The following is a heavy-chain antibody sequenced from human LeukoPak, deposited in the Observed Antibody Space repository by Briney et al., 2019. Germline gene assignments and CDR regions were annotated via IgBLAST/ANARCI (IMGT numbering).Heavy chain of an antibody. D-gene: IGHD2-2*01. CDR1: GFTFSSYS. CDR3: ARGVVPAAMITWFDP. Sequence: GGSLRLSCAASGFTFSSYSMNWVSQAPGKGLEWVSSISSSSSYIYYADSVKGRFTTSRDNAKNSLYLQMNSLRAEDTAVYYCARGVVPAAMITWFDPWGQGTLVTVSS. J-gene: IGHJ5*02. V-gene: IGHV3-21*01. CDR2: ISSSSSYI.